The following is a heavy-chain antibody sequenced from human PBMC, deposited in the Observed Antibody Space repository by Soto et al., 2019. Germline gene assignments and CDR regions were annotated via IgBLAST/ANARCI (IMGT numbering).Heavy chain of an antibody. D-gene: IGHD4-17*01. V-gene: IGHV3-33*01. CDR3: ARDRNYGSNSPHFVY. CDR2: MWYDGSNQ. Sequence: QVQLVESGGGVVQPGESLRLACAASGFTFRSYAMHWVRQTPRKGLEWVAIMWYDGSNQYYADSVKGRFTISRDNSNSTLYLERNSRRGEDTAVYYCARDRNYGSNSPHFVYWGQGVLVTVSS. CDR1: GFTFRSYA. J-gene: IGHJ4*02.